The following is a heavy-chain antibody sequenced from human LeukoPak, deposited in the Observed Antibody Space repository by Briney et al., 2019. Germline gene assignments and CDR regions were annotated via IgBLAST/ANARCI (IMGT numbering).Heavy chain of an antibody. CDR3: ASEIGSYDFWSGYYKY. V-gene: IGHV1-69*13. Sequence: VASVKVSCKASGGTFSSYAISWVRRAPGQGLEWMGGIIPIFGTANYAQKFQGRVTITADESTSTAYMELSSLRSEDTAVYYCASEIGSYDFWSGYYKYWGQGTLVTVSS. D-gene: IGHD3-3*01. CDR1: GGTFSSYA. J-gene: IGHJ4*02. CDR2: IIPIFGTA.